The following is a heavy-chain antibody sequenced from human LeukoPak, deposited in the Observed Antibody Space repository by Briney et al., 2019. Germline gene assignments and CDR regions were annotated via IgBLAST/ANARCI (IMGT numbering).Heavy chain of an antibody. CDR1: GNTFSSYF. V-gene: IGHV1-46*01. D-gene: IGHD4-23*01. J-gene: IGHJ3*02. Sequence: ASVKVSFKASGNTFSSYFIHWVRQAPGHGLEWMGIISPSGGTTSYAQEFQSRVTMTRDTSTSTVYMELSSLRSEDTAVYYCGRVTLYAFDIWGQGTMVTVSS. CDR2: ISPSGGTT. CDR3: GRVTLYAFDI.